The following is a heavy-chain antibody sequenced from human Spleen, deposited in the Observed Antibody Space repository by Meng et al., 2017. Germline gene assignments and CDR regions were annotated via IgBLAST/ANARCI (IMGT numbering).Heavy chain of an antibody. V-gene: IGHV4-34*01. J-gene: IGHJ4*02. CDR2: INHSGST. Sequence: QVQLQQWGARLLNPSETLSLTCVVPGGSFRDYYWSWIRQPPGKGLEWIGEINHSGSTNYNPSLESRATISVDTSQNNLSLKLSSVTAADSAVYYCARGPTTMAHDFDYWGQGTLVTVSS. CDR1: GGSFRDYY. D-gene: IGHD4-11*01. CDR3: ARGPTTMAHDFDY.